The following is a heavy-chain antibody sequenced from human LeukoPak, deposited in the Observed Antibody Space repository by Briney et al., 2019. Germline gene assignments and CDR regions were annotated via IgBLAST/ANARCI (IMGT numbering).Heavy chain of an antibody. CDR3: ARDRPVRGVITLVGDY. CDR1: GFTFSSYA. Sequence: LRLSCAASGFTFSSYAMHWDRQAPGKGLEWVAVISYDGSNKYYADSVKGRFTISRDNSKNTLYLQMNSLRAEDTAVYYCARDRPVRGVITLVGDYWGQGTLVTVSS. CDR2: ISYDGSNK. V-gene: IGHV3-30-3*01. D-gene: IGHD3-10*01. J-gene: IGHJ4*02.